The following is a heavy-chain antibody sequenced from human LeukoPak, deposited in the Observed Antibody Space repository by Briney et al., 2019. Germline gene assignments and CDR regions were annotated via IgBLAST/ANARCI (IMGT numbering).Heavy chain of an antibody. CDR1: GGSFSGYY. CDR2: INHSGST. J-gene: IGHJ4*02. Sequence: SETLSLTCAVYGGSFSGYYWSWIRQPPGRGLEWIGEINHSGSTNYNPSLKSRVTISVDTSKNQFSLKLSSVTAADTAVYYCARGYSYFDYWGQGTLVTASS. V-gene: IGHV4-34*01. CDR3: ARGYSYFDY. D-gene: IGHD1-26*01.